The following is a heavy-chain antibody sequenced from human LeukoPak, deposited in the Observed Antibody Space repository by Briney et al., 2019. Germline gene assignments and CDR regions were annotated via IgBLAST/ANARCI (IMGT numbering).Heavy chain of an antibody. J-gene: IGHJ4*02. V-gene: IGHV4-30-2*01. CDR3: ARYIAVAGELDY. Sequence: SETLSLTCTVSGGSISSGGYYWSWIWQPPGKGLEWIGYIYHSGSTYYNPSLKSRVTISVDRSKNRFSLKLSSVTAADTAVYYCARYIAVAGELDYWGQGTLVTVSS. CDR1: GGSISSGGYY. CDR2: IYHSGST. D-gene: IGHD6-19*01.